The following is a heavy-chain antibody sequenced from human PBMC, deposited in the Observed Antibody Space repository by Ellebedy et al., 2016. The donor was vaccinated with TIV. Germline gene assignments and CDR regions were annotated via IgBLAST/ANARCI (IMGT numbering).Heavy chain of an antibody. V-gene: IGHV4-34*01. J-gene: IGHJ3*02. D-gene: IGHD5-24*01. CDR2: IKYSGST. Sequence: MPSETLSLTCAVYGGSSSSYFWSWIRQPPGKGLEWIGDIKYSGSTNYNPSLKSRVTISVDTSKNQFSLRLSSVTAADSAVYYCARGFRRWLQRGGYFDIWGQGTMVTVSS. CDR3: ARGFRRWLQRGGYFDI. CDR1: GGSSSSYF.